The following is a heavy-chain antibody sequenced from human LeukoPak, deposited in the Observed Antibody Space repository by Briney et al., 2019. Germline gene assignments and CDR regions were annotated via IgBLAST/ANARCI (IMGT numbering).Heavy chain of an antibody. CDR1: GYSFTSYW. CDR2: IYPGDSDT. Sequence: GESLKISCKGSGYSFTSYWIGWVRQTPGKGLEWMGIIYPGDSDTRYSPSFQGQVTISADKSISTAYLQWSSLKASDTAMYYCARRYWDYYDSSGDNWFDPWGQGTLVTVSS. J-gene: IGHJ5*02. CDR3: ARRYWDYYDSSGDNWFDP. D-gene: IGHD3-22*01. V-gene: IGHV5-51*01.